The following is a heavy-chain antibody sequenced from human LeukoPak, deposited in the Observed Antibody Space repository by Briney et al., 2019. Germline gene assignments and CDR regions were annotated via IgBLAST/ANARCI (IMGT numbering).Heavy chain of an antibody. J-gene: IGHJ4*02. CDR3: AXXXXXXXXXXWGDS. V-gene: IGHV3-23*01. CDR2: ITTSDGNT. CDR1: GFTFSSYT. D-gene: IGHD3-16*01. Sequence: GGSLRLSCAASGFTFSSYTMSWVRQAPGKGLEWVSTITTSDGNTYYADSVKGRFTVSRDNSKNTLFLQMNSLRAEDTAVNYVAXXXXXXXXXXWGDSWGRGTLVTISS.